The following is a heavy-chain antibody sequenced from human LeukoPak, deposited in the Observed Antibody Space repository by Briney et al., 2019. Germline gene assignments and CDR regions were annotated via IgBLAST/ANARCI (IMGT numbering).Heavy chain of an antibody. CDR1: GFTFSSYG. Sequence: GGSLRLSCAASGFTFSSYGMHWVRQAPGKGLEWMAVIWYDGSNKYYADFVKGRFTISRDNSKNTLYLQMNSLRAEDTAVYYCASGRGIFGVVHFDYWGQGTLVTVSS. CDR2: IWYDGSNK. J-gene: IGHJ4*02. V-gene: IGHV3-33*01. D-gene: IGHD3-3*01. CDR3: ASGRGIFGVVHFDY.